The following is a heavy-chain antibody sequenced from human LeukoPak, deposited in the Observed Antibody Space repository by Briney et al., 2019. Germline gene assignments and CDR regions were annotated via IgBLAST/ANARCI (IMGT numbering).Heavy chain of an antibody. V-gene: IGHV1-2*06. CDR2: INPNSGDT. D-gene: IGHD6-13*01. J-gene: IGHJ5*02. Sequence: ASVKVSCKASGYTFTGYYMHWVRQAPGQGLEWMGRINPNSGDTNYAQKFQGRVTMTRDTSISTAYMELSRLRSDDTAVYYCARSPSRQLVLNEWFDPWGQGTLVTVSS. CDR1: GYTFTGYY. CDR3: ARSPSRQLVLNEWFDP.